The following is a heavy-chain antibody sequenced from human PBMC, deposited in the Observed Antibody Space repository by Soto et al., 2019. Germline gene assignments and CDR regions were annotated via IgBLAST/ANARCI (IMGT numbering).Heavy chain of an antibody. V-gene: IGHV4-34*01. CDR2: INHSGST. CDR3: ASSAAAAHQDDY. J-gene: IGHJ4*02. D-gene: IGHD6-13*01. Sequence: QVQLQQWGAGLLKPSETLSLTCAVYGGSFSGYYWSWIRQPPGKGLEWIGEINHSGSTNYNPSLKRRVTISVDTSKNQFSLKLSSVTAADTAVYYCASSAAAAHQDDYWGQGTLVTVSS. CDR1: GGSFSGYY.